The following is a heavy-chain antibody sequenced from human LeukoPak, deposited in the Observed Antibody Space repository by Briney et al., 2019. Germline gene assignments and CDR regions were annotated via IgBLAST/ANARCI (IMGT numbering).Heavy chain of an antibody. CDR1: GFSFSYYW. Sequence: PGGSLRLSCAASGFSFSYYWMSWVRQAPGKGLEWVANIKQDGSEKYYVDSLKGRFTISRDNAKNSLYLQMNSLRAEDTAVYYCARVKRLYSSSWSFDYWGQGTLVTVSS. CDR2: IKQDGSEK. D-gene: IGHD6-13*01. V-gene: IGHV3-7*01. CDR3: ARVKRLYSSSWSFDY. J-gene: IGHJ4*02.